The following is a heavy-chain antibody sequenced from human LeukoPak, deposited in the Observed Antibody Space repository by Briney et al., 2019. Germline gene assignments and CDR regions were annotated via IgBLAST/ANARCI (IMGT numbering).Heavy chain of an antibody. J-gene: IGHJ4*02. CDR3: ARGTGY. CDR1: GVSFSNDGYY. V-gene: IGHV4-31*03. CDR2: IHYSETT. D-gene: IGHD1-14*01. Sequence: SQTLSLTCTVSGVSFSNDGYYWSWTRQHPGKGLEWIGCIHYSETTYYNPSLKSRVTISIDTAKNQFSLRLTSVTVADTAVYYCARGTGYWGQGTLVTVSS.